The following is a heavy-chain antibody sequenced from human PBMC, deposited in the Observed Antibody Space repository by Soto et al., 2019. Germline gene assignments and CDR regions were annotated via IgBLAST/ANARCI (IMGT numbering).Heavy chain of an antibody. J-gene: IGHJ6*02. CDR1: GFTFSSYG. CDR2: ISYDGNNK. D-gene: IGHD3-16*01. Sequence: GSLRLSCAAPGFTFSSYGMHWVRQAPGKGLEWVAVISYDGNNKYYADSVKGRFTISRDNSKNTLYLQMNSLRAEDTAVYYCTKAGAVGGGGPYYYGMDVWGQGTTVTVSS. CDR3: TKAGAVGGGGPYYYGMDV. V-gene: IGHV3-30*18.